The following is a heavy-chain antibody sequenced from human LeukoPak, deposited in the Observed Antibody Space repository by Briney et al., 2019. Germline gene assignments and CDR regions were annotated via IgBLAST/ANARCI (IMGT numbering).Heavy chain of an antibody. CDR2: IPSSGNNI. J-gene: IGHJ4*02. D-gene: IGHD6-13*01. Sequence: PGGSLRLSCAASGFTLRDYYMSWIRQAPGKGLEWVSYIPSSGNNIYYADSVKGRFTISRDNAKNSLYLQMNSLRAEDTAVYYCARTSSSWTFDYWGQGTLVTVSS. V-gene: IGHV3-11*04. CDR1: GFTLRDYY. CDR3: ARTSSSWTFDY.